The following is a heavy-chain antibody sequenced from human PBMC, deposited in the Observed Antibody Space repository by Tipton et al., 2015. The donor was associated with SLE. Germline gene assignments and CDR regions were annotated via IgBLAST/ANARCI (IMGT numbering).Heavy chain of an antibody. D-gene: IGHD2-2*01. CDR3: ARDPDLDICSGTTCPDTFDM. CDR2: FYYSGST. CDR1: GCSISRPY. V-gene: IGHV4-59*11. J-gene: IGHJ3*02. Sequence: TLSLTCTVSGCSISRPYWCLIRRSPGKGLEWIGYFYYSGSTKYTPSPKSRVTISGDTSKNQFSLTLSSVTAADTAVYYCARDPDLDICSGTTCPDTFDMWDKVTVVSVAS.